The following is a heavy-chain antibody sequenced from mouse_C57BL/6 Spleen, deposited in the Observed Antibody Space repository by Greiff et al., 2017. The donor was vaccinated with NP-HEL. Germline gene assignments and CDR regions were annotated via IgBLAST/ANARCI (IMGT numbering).Heavy chain of an antibody. D-gene: IGHD2-4*01. V-gene: IGHV1-64*01. J-gene: IGHJ4*01. CDR1: GYTFTSYW. CDR2: IHPNSGST. CDR3: ARSGYDYDGGDYYAMDY. Sequence: QVQLQQSGAELVKPGASVKLSCKASGYTFTSYWMHWVKQRPGQGLEWIGMIHPNSGSTNYNEKFKSKATLTVDKSSSTAYMQLSSLTSEDSAVYYCARSGYDYDGGDYYAMDYWGQGTSVTVSS.